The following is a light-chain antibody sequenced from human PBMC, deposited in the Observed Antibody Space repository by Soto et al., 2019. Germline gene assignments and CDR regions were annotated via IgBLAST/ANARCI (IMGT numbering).Light chain of an antibody. CDR2: ASS. J-gene: IGKJ1*01. CDR3: LQLYNFSWT. V-gene: IGKV1-6*01. Sequence: AIRLTQSPSSLSASVGDRVTMSCRASQGIRNDLAWYQQKPGKAPKLLIFASSNLQSGVPSRFRGSGSDTDFTLTISRLQPEDFATYYCLQLYNFSWTFGQGTKVEMK. CDR1: QGIRND.